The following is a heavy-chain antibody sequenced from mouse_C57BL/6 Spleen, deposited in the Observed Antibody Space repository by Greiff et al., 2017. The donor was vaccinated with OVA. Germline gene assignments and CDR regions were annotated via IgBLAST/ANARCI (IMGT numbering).Heavy chain of an antibody. V-gene: IGHV14-1*01. D-gene: IGHD2-4*01. J-gene: IGHJ4*01. CDR2: IDPEDGDT. CDR3: TRYDYDGAMDY. CDR1: GFNIKDYY. Sequence: VQLQQSGAELVRPGASVKLSCTASGFNIKDYYMHWVKQRPEQGLEWIGRIDPEDGDTEYAPKFQGKATMTADTSSNTAYLQLSSLTSEDTAVYYCTRYDYDGAMDYWGQGTSVTVSS.